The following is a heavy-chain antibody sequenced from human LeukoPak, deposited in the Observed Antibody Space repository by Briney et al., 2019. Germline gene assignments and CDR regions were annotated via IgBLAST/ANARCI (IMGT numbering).Heavy chain of an antibody. CDR2: ITPIFGTA. CDR1: GGTFSSYA. J-gene: IGHJ5*02. V-gene: IGHV1-69*13. D-gene: IGHD2-15*01. CDR3: ARVSSGGTQPFDP. Sequence: SVKVSCKASGGTFSSYAISWVRQAPGQGLEWMGGITPIFGTANYAQKFQGRVTITADESTSTAYMELGSPRSEDTAVYYCARVSSGGTQPFDPWGQGTLVTVSS.